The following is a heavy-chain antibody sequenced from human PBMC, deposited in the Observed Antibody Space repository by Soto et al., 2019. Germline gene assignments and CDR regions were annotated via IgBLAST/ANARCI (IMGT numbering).Heavy chain of an antibody. V-gene: IGHV3-74*01. CDR1: GFTFSSHW. J-gene: IGHJ3*02. CDR3: ASWALPRDDSFDI. Sequence: EVQLVESGGGLVQPGGSLRLSCAASGFTFSSHWMHWVRQAPGKGLVWVSRISPDGRSTVYADSVKGRFTISRDNAKNTLYLQMNSLRAEDTVEYYCASWALPRDDSFDIWGQGTMVTVSS. CDR2: ISPDGRST. D-gene: IGHD3-9*01.